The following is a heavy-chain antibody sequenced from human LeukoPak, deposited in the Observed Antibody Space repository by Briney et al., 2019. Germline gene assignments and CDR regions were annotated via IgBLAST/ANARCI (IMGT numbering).Heavy chain of an antibody. CDR2: FSAYNGNT. V-gene: IGHV1-18*01. Sequence: GASVKVSCKASGYTFTSYGISWVRQAPGQGLEWMGWFSAYNGNTNYAQKFQGRVTITTDESTSTAYMELSSLRSEDTAVYYCARGQVDTAMSLNAALDYWGQGTLVTVSS. D-gene: IGHD5-18*01. CDR3: ARGQVDTAMSLNAALDY. CDR1: GYTFTSYG. J-gene: IGHJ4*02.